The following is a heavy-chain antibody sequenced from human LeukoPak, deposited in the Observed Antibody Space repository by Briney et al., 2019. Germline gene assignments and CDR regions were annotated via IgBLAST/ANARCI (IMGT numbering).Heavy chain of an antibody. V-gene: IGHV3-30*02. Sequence: GGSLRLSCAASGFTFCSYGMHWVRQAPGKGLEWVAFIRYDGSNKYYADSVKGRFTISRDNSKNTLYLQMNSLRAEDTAVYYCAKVSLVSLNLDYWGQGTLVTVSS. CDR3: AKVSLVSLNLDY. CDR2: IRYDGSNK. J-gene: IGHJ4*02. D-gene: IGHD6-13*01. CDR1: GFTFCSYG.